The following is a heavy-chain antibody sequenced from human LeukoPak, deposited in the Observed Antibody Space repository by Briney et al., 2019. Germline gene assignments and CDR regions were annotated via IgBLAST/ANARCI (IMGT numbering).Heavy chain of an antibody. CDR1: GYSFSSYM. D-gene: IGHD2-8*02. CDR3: ARDGGGVSSWVSH. Sequence: GASLKISCKASGYSFSSYMISWVRQMPGKGQEWMGRIDPGDSFTKYRPSLEGCVTISVDNSLSTVYQQWSSLKASDTAIYYCARDGGGVSSWVSHWGQGTLVTVSS. CDR2: IDPGDSFT. J-gene: IGHJ4*02. V-gene: IGHV5-10-1*01.